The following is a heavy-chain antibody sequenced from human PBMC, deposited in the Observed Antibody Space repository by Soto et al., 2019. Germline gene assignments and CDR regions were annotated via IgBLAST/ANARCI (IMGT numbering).Heavy chain of an antibody. D-gene: IGHD6-13*01. Sequence: EVQLVESGGGLVQPGGSLRLSCAASGFTFSSYWMHWVRQAPGKGLVWVSRITSDGSSTSYADSVKGRFTISRDKDNNTLYLQMNSLRAEATAVYYCEKERGHAAAVHFDYWGQGTLVTVSS. CDR2: ITSDGSST. CDR3: EKERGHAAAVHFDY. J-gene: IGHJ4*02. V-gene: IGHV3-74*01. CDR1: GFTFSSYW.